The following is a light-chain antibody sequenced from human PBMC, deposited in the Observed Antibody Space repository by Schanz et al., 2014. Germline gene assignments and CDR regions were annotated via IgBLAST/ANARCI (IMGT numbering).Light chain of an antibody. Sequence: QSALTQPASVSGSPGQSITVSCTGTSSDVGSYNLVSWYQQHPGKAPKLMIYVDTQRPSGVSNRFSGSKSGNTASLTISGLQAEDEADYYCCSYAGRVFGTGTKLTVL. J-gene: IGLJ1*01. CDR2: VDT. CDR1: SSDVGSYNL. V-gene: IGLV2-23*01. CDR3: CSYAGRV.